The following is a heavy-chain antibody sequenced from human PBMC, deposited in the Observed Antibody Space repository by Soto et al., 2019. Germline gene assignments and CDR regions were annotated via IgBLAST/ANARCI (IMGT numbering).Heavy chain of an antibody. D-gene: IGHD3-9*01. J-gene: IGHJ6*02. Sequence: PSETLSLTCTVSGGSISSGGYYWSWIRQHPGKGLEWIGYIYYSGSTYYNTSLKSRVTISVDTSKNQFSLKLSSVTAADTAVYYFARDRNYDILTGSYSYYGMDVWGQGTTVTVSS. V-gene: IGHV4-31*03. CDR2: IYYSGST. CDR3: ARDRNYDILTGSYSYYGMDV. CDR1: GGSISSGGYY.